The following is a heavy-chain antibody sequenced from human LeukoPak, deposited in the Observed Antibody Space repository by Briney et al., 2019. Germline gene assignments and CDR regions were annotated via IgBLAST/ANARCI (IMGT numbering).Heavy chain of an antibody. V-gene: IGHV1-24*01. D-gene: IGHD7-27*01. Sequence: ASVKVSCKVSGYTLTELSMHWVRQAPGKGLEWMGGFDPEDGETIYAQKFQGRVTMTEDTSTDVAYMELSSLRSEDTAVYYCATPSTGDLSFDYWGQGTLVTVSS. CDR3: ATPSTGDLSFDY. CDR1: GYTLTELS. J-gene: IGHJ4*02. CDR2: FDPEDGET.